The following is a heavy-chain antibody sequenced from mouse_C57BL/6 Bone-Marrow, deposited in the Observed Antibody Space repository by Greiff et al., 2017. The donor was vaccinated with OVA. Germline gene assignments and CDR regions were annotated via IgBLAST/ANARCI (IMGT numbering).Heavy chain of an antibody. CDR3: TRSSSNYGDFDY. Sequence: VKLMESGAELVRPGASVTLSCKASGYTFTDYEMHWVKQTPVHGLEWIGAIDPETGGTAYNQKFKGKAILTADKSSSTAYMELSSLTSEDSADYYGTRSSSNYGDFDYWGQGTTLTVSS. V-gene: IGHV1-15*01. CDR1: GYTFTDYE. CDR2: IDPETGGT. J-gene: IGHJ2*01. D-gene: IGHD2-5*01.